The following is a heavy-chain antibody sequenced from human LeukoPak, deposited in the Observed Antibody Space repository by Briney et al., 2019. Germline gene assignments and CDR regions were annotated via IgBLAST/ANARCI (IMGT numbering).Heavy chain of an antibody. V-gene: IGHV3-21*01. Sequence: KPGGSLRLSCAASGFTFDDYGMSWVRQAPGKGLEWVSSISSSSSYIYYADSVKGRFTISRDNAKNSLYLQMNSLRAEDTAVYYCAELGITMIGGVWGKGTTVTISS. CDR2: ISSSSSYI. J-gene: IGHJ6*04. CDR1: GFTFDDYG. CDR3: AELGITMIGGV. D-gene: IGHD3-10*02.